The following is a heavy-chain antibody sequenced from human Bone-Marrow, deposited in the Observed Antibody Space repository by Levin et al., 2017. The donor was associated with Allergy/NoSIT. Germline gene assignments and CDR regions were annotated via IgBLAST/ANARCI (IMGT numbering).Heavy chain of an antibody. D-gene: IGHD6-19*01. CDR1: GFTFNNYA. Sequence: GGSLRLSCAGSGFTFNNYAMDWVRQAPGEGLKWVSAITRDGDRTYYADSVKGRFTISRDNSKNTVYLQMSSLRAEDTAVYYCAREFGASGWYSVDYWGQGPLVTVSS. CDR3: AREFGASGWYSVDY. CDR2: ITRDGDRT. V-gene: IGHV3-23*01. J-gene: IGHJ4*02.